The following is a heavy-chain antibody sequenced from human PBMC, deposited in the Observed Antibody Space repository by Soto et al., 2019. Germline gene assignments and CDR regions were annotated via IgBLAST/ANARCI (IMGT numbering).Heavy chain of an antibody. D-gene: IGHD6-13*01. CDR3: ARGVEYSRSGYRY. V-gene: IGHV4-34*01. J-gene: IGHJ4*02. CDR2: INHSGST. CDR1: GGSFSGYY. Sequence: PSETLSLTCAVYGGSFSGYYWSWIRQPPGKGLEWIGEINHSGSTNYNPSLKSRVTISVDTSKNQFSLKLSSVTAADTAVYYCARGVEYSRSGYRYRGQGTLVTVSS.